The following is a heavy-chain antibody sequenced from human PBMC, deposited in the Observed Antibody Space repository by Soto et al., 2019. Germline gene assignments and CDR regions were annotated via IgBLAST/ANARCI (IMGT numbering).Heavy chain of an antibody. CDR3: ARTSRFDS. Sequence: QVQLQQWGAGLLKPSETLSLTCAVYGGSFSGYYWSWIRQPPGKGLEWIGEINHSGSTNYNPSLKSRVTMSVDTSKNQFSLKLSSVTAADTAVNYCARTSRFDSWGQGTLVTVSS. CDR1: GGSFSGYY. J-gene: IGHJ4*02. CDR2: INHSGST. D-gene: IGHD6-6*01. V-gene: IGHV4-34*01.